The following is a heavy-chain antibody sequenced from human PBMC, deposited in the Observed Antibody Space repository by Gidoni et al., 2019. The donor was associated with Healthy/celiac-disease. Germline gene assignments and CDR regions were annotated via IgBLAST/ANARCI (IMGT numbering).Heavy chain of an antibody. CDR3: ARDNVQLEPSWFDP. V-gene: IGHV3-21*01. Sequence: EVPLVESGGGLFKPVGSLSLSCASPGFTFSSYSMNWVRQAPGKGLEWVLSISSSSSYIYYADSVKGRFTICRDNAKNSLYLQMNSLRAEDTAVYYCARDNVQLEPSWFDPWGQGTLVTVSS. CDR2: ISSSSSYI. J-gene: IGHJ5*02. CDR1: GFTFSSYS. D-gene: IGHD1-1*01.